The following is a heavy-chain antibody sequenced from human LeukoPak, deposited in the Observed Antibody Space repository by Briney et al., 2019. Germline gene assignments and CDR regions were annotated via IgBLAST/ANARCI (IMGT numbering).Heavy chain of an antibody. D-gene: IGHD3-3*01. J-gene: IGHJ6*02. CDR1: GGSFSGYY. V-gene: IGHV4-34*01. Sequence: PSETLSLTCAVYGGSFSGYYWSWIRQPPGKGREGIGEINHSGSTNYNPSLKSRVTISVDTSKNQFSLKLSSVTAADTAVYYCARGITIFGVVIKSSYYYYGMDVWGQGTTVTVSS. CDR3: ARGITIFGVVIKSSYYYYGMDV. CDR2: INHSGST.